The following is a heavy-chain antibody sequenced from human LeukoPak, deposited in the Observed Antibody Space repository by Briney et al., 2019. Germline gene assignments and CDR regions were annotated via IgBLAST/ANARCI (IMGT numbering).Heavy chain of an antibody. V-gene: IGHV4-34*01. J-gene: IGHJ4*02. CDR1: GGSFSGYY. CDR3: AGDLGLGYYYDSSGSDRNFDY. CDR2: INHSGST. Sequence: SETLSLTCAVYGGSFSGYYWSWIRQPPGKGLEWIGEINHSGSTNYNPSLKSRVTISVDTSKNQFSLKLSSVTAADTAVYYCAGDLGLGYYYDSSGSDRNFDYWGQGTLVTVSS. D-gene: IGHD3-22*01.